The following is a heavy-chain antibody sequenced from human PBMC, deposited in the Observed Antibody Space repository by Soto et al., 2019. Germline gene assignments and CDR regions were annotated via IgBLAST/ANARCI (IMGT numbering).Heavy chain of an antibody. J-gene: IGHJ1*01. Sequence: GGSLRLSCAASGFTFSSYSMNWVRQAPGKGLEWVSSISSSSSYIYYADSVKGRFTISRDNAKNSLYLQMNSLRAEDTAVYYCARDKSVEQWLPSEYFQHWGQGTLVTVSS. CDR2: ISSSSSYI. D-gene: IGHD6-19*01. V-gene: IGHV3-21*01. CDR1: GFTFSSYS. CDR3: ARDKSVEQWLPSEYFQH.